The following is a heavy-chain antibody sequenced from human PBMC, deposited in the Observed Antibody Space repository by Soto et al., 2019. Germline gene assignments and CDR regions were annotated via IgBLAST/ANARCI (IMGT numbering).Heavy chain of an antibody. CDR2: ISTRGSRI. CDR3: AGRRDGYNGGLDF. D-gene: IGHD5-12*01. CDR1: GFTFSSYE. J-gene: IGHJ4*02. Sequence: GGSLRLSCAASGFTFSSYEMIWVRQAPGKGLEWVSYISTRGSRIYYADSVKGRFTISRDNAKNSLFLQMNSLRAEDTAIYYCAGRRDGYNGGLDFWGQGILVTVSS. V-gene: IGHV3-48*03.